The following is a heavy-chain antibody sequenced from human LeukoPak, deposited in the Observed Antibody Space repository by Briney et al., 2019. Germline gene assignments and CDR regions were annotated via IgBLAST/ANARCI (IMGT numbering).Heavy chain of an antibody. Sequence: GGSLRLSSAPSGFTFTNSAMSWVPQAPGNRLESFSTLSGSGITTYYADCVKGRFTIPRDNSKNTLYLQMNSLRAEDTDVYYCAKGIYSSGWSYFDYWGHGTLVTVSS. CDR2: LSGSGITT. CDR1: GFTFTNSA. D-gene: IGHD6-19*01. J-gene: IGHJ4*01. V-gene: IGHV3-23*01. CDR3: AKGIYSSGWSYFDY.